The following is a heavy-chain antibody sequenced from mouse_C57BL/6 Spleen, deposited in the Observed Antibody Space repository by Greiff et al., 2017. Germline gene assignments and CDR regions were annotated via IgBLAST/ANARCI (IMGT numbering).Heavy chain of an antibody. CDR3: AREYDGQGEN. CDR2: IVPGSGST. CDR1: GYTFTGYW. D-gene: IGHD2-14*01. J-gene: IGHJ4*01. V-gene: IGHV1-9*01. Sequence: VQLKQSGAELMKPGASVTLSCKATGYTFTGYWIEWVKQRPGHGLEWIGEIVPGSGSTNYNEMFKGKATFTADTSSNTAYLQLSSLTTEDSAIYYCAREYDGQGENWGQVTSVTVSS.